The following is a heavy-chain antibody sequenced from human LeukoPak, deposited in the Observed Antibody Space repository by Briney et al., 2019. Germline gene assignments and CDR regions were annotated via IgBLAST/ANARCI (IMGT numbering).Heavy chain of an antibody. Sequence: GGSLRLSCAASGFTFSSYAMSWVRQAPGRGLEWVSTIGGSGGTTYYADSVKGRFTISRDNSKNALYLQMNSLRAEDTAIFYRATSLSSTATDAWGQGTLVTVYS. D-gene: IGHD1-1*01. V-gene: IGHV3-23*01. CDR2: IGGSGGTT. J-gene: IGHJ5*02. CDR1: GFTFSSYA. CDR3: ATSLSSTATDA.